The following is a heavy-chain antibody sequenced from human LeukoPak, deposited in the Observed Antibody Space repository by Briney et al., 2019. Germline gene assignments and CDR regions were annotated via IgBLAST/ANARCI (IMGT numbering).Heavy chain of an antibody. CDR3: ARVSPDCTNTSCYDFDY. J-gene: IGHJ4*02. V-gene: IGHV4-4*02. Sequence: PSETLSLTCTVSGGSISVSTWSSWVRQPPGKGLEWFGEIYHTGSTNYNPSLKSRVTISIDKSKNQFSLMLTSLTAADTAVYYCARVSPDCTNTSCYDFDYWGQGTLVTVSS. CDR1: GGSISVSTW. CDR2: IYHTGST. D-gene: IGHD2-2*01.